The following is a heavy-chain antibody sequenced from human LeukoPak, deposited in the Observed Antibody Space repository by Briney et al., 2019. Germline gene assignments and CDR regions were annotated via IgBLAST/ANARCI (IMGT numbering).Heavy chain of an antibody. D-gene: IGHD6-19*01. CDR2: ISWNSGSI. CDR1: GFTFDDYA. V-gene: IGHV3-9*01. Sequence: HAGRSLRLSCAASGFTFDDYAMHWVRQAPGKGLEWVSGISWNSGSIGYADSVKGRFTVSRDNAKNSLYLQMNSLRAEDTALYYCAKDISYSSGPFDYWDQGTLVTVSS. CDR3: AKDISYSSGPFDY. J-gene: IGHJ4*02.